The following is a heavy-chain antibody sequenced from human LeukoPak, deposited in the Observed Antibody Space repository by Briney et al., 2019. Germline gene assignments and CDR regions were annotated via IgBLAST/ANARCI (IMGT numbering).Heavy chain of an antibody. V-gene: IGHV1-69*13. J-gene: IGHJ4*02. CDR1: GGTFSSYA. CDR2: IIPIFGTA. D-gene: IGHD5-24*01. CDR3: ARDRGQRDGYNSFDY. Sequence: SVKVSCKASGGTFSSYAISWVRQAPGQGLEWMGGIIPIFGTANYAQKFQGRVTITADESTSTAYMELSSLRSEDAAVYYCARDRGQRDGYNSFDYWGQGTLVTVSS.